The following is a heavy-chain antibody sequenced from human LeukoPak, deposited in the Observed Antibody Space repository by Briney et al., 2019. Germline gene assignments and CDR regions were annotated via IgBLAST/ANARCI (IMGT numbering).Heavy chain of an antibody. V-gene: IGHV1-18*04. J-gene: IGHJ6*02. CDR1: GYTFTGYY. Sequence: GASVKVSCKASGYTFTGYYMHWVRQAPGQGLEWMGWISAYNGNTNYAQKLQGRVTMTTDTSTSTAYMELRSLRSDDTAVYYCARDIAAAGPYYYYYGMDVWGQGTTVTVSS. CDR2: ISAYNGNT. D-gene: IGHD6-13*01. CDR3: ARDIAAAGPYYYYYGMDV.